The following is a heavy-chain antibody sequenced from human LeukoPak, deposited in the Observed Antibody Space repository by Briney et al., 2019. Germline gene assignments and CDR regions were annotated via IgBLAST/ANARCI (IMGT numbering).Heavy chain of an antibody. CDR1: GFTFNNYN. D-gene: IGHD1-26*01. Sequence: GGTLRLSCAASGFTFNNYNMNWVRQAPGRALEWVSSITSSGTYIFYADSVKGRFTISRDNAKNSLYLQMNSLGPEDTAVYYCARDPYSGNYGNYYYYYMDVWGKGTTVTISS. CDR2: ITSSGTYI. V-gene: IGHV3-21*01. CDR3: ARDPYSGNYGNYYYYYMDV. J-gene: IGHJ6*03.